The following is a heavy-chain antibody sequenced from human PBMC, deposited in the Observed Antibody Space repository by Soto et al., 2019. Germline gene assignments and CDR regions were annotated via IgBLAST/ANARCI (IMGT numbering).Heavy chain of an antibody. V-gene: IGHV3-30-3*01. D-gene: IGHD3-10*02. CDR3: ARDRVPYVYFYYGMDV. CDR2: MSMDGTQK. Sequence: QVRLVESGGGVVQPGGSLRLSCAASGFDFYNYSMHWVRQAPGKGLEWVAIMSMDGTQKCYTDSVKGRFTISRDNSKSMFFLQMSSLRPEDTAVYFCARDRVPYVYFYYGMDVWGQGTTVTVSS. CDR1: GFDFYNYS. J-gene: IGHJ6*02.